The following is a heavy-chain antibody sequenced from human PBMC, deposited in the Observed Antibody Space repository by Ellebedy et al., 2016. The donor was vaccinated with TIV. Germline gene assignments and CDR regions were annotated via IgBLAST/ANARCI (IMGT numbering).Heavy chain of an antibody. J-gene: IGHJ4*02. D-gene: IGHD6-19*01. V-gene: IGHV3-30*02. CDR1: GFSFSTYG. Sequence: GESLKISCVASGFSFSTYGMHWVRQAPGKGLEWVAFKRFDGRNEYNGASVKGRFIISRDLSKNTLYLQMNRMTSDDTGIYYCTRETNPPPGALAGTGFDCWGQGTLVTVSS. CDR3: TRETNPPPGALAGTGFDC. CDR2: KRFDGRNE.